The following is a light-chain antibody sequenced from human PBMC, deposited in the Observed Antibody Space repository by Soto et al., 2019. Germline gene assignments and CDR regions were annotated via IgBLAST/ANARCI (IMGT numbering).Light chain of an antibody. CDR1: QTISSW. CDR2: KAS. CDR3: QHYNSYSEA. Sequence: DIQMTQSPSTLSGSLGDRVTMTCRASQTISSWLAWYRQKPGKAPKLLIYKASTLKSGVPSRFSGSGSGTEFTLTISSLQPDYFATYYCQHYNSYSEAFGQGTKVDI. J-gene: IGKJ1*01. V-gene: IGKV1-5*03.